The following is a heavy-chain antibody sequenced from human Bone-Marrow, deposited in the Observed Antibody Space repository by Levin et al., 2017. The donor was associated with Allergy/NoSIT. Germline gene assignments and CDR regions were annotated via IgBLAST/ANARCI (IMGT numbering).Heavy chain of an antibody. CDR1: GFTFSNAW. J-gene: IGHJ4*02. D-gene: IGHD5-18*01. CDR2: IKSKTDGGTT. Sequence: PGGSLRLSCAASGFTFSNAWMSWVRQAPGKGLEWVGRIKSKTDGGTTDYAAPVKGRFTISRDDSKNTLYLQMNSLKTEDTAVYYCTTDLPRAETRWIQLWFLLGYWGQGTLVTVSS. V-gene: IGHV3-15*01. CDR3: TTDLPRAETRWIQLWFLLGY.